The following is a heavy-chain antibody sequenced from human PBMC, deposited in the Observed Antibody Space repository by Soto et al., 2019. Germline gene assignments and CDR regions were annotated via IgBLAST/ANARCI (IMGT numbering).Heavy chain of an antibody. Sequence: SETLSLTCTVSGGSISSYYWSWIRQPPGKGLEWIGYIYYSGSTNYNPSLKSRVTISVDTSKNQFSLKLSSVTAADTAVYYCATDRIVVVPAAIYNWFDPWGQRTLVTVSS. V-gene: IGHV4-59*01. D-gene: IGHD2-2*02. CDR3: ATDRIVVVPAAIYNWFDP. CDR2: IYYSGST. CDR1: GGSISSYY. J-gene: IGHJ5*02.